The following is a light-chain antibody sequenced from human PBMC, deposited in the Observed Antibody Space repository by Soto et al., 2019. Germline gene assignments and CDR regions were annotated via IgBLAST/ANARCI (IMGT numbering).Light chain of an antibody. CDR2: SAF. CDR3: QQYINGYT. CDR1: QSVSSS. Sequence: EVVMTQSPATLSVFPGERVTLSCRASQSVSSSLAWYQQKPGQAPGLLIYSAFTRATGIPARFSGSGSGTEFTLTISSLESEDFAVYYCQQYINGYTFGQGTKLEIK. V-gene: IGKV3-15*01. J-gene: IGKJ2*01.